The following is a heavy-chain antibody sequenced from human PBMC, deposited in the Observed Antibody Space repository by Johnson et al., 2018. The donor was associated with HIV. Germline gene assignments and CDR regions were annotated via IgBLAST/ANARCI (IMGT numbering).Heavy chain of an antibody. D-gene: IGHD1-26*01. CDR1: GFTVSSNE. CDR2: ISSSDSTI. Sequence: VQLVESRGVLVQPGGSLRLSCAATGFTVSSNEMSWVRQAPGKGLEWVSFISSSDSTIYYADSVKGRFTISRDNANNSLYLQRNSLRAEDTAVYYCARDSERGFDIWGQGTMVTVSS. CDR3: ARDSERGFDI. J-gene: IGHJ3*02. V-gene: IGHV3-48*03.